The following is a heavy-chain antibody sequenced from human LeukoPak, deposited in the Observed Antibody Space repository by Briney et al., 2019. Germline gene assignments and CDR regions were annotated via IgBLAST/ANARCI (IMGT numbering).Heavy chain of an antibody. Sequence: PGGSLRLSCTTSEFTVSNHYMTWVRQAPGKGLEWVSVIYSGGSTKYADSVKGRFTISRDNSRNTLYLQMDSLRAEDTAVYYCAREAAWGQWYFDYWGQGTLVTVSS. CDR3: AREAAWGQWYFDY. CDR1: EFTVSNHY. CDR2: IYSGGST. D-gene: IGHD2-15*01. V-gene: IGHV3-66*02. J-gene: IGHJ4*02.